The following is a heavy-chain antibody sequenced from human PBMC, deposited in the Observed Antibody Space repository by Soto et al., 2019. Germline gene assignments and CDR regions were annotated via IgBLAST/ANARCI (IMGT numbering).Heavy chain of an antibody. CDR3: ARTNYYDGSGYNYNWFDP. Sequence: SETLSLTCTVSGGSISSYYWSWIRQPPGKGLEWIGFIYHSGSTNYNPSLKSRVTISVDTSKNQFSLKPSSVTAADTAVYYCARTNYYDGSGYNYNWFDPWGQGTLVT. J-gene: IGHJ5*02. CDR2: IYHSGST. V-gene: IGHV4-59*08. CDR1: GGSISSYY. D-gene: IGHD3-22*01.